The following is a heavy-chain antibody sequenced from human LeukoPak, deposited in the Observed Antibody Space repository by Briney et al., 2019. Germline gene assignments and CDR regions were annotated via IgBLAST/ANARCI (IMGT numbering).Heavy chain of an antibody. D-gene: IGHD1/OR15-1a*01. Sequence: PGGSLRLSCAASGFTFSNYYMNWVRQAPGKGLEWVSSISSGSNYIYYADSLKGRFTISRDNAKNSLYLQMNGLRAEDTAVYYCAKDLLTGTSRARNFDYWGQGTLITVSS. CDR1: GFTFSNYY. CDR2: ISSGSNYI. CDR3: AKDLLTGTSRARNFDY. J-gene: IGHJ4*02. V-gene: IGHV3-21*04.